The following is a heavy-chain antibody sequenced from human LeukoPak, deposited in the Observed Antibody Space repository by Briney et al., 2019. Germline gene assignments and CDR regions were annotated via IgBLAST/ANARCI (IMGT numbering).Heavy chain of an antibody. J-gene: IGHJ4*02. Sequence: GGSLRLSCAASGFTFSSYSMNWVRQAPGKGLEWVSSISSSSSYIYYADSVKGRFTISRDNAKNSLYLQMNSLRAEDTAVYYCARDPSGYCSGGSCYEYFDYWGQGTLVTVSS. D-gene: IGHD2-15*01. CDR2: ISSSSSYI. CDR1: GFTFSSYS. CDR3: ARDPSGYCSGGSCYEYFDY. V-gene: IGHV3-21*01.